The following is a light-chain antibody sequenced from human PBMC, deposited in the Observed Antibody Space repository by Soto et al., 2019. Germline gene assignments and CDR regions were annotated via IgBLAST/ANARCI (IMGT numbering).Light chain of an antibody. V-gene: IGLV2-14*03. CDR2: DVS. CDR1: SSDVDAYNF. CDR3: TSYTTSSTYV. J-gene: IGLJ1*01. Sequence: QSVLTQPASASGSPGQSIAISCTGTSSDVDAYNFVSWYQHHPGKAPKLMIFDVSNRPSGVSNRFSGSKSGNTASLTISGLQAEDEADYYCTSYTTSSTYVFGTGTKLTVL.